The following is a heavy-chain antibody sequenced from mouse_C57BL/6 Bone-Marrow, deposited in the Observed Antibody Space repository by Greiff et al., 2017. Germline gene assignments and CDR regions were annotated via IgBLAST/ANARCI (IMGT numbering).Heavy chain of an antibody. D-gene: IGHD1-1*01. J-gene: IGHJ4*01. Sequence: QVQLQQPGAELVMPGASVKLSCKASGYTFTSYWMHWVKQRPGQGLEWIGEIDPSDSYTNYNQKFKGKSTLTVDKSSSTAYVQLSSLTSEDSAVYYCASTRYYGSSYDAMDYWGQGTSVTVSS. CDR2: IDPSDSYT. CDR1: GYTFTSYW. CDR3: ASTRYYGSSYDAMDY. V-gene: IGHV1-69*01.